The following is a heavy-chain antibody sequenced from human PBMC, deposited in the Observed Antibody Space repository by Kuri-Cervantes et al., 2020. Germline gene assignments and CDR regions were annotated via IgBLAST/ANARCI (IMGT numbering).Heavy chain of an antibody. D-gene: IGHD6-19*01. V-gene: IGHV1-18*01. Sequence: ASVKVSCKASGYTFTSYGIRWVRQAPGQGLEWMGWISAYNGNTNYAQKLQGRVTMTTDTSTSTAYMELRSLRSDDTAVYYCARDTYSSGWYFSVYWGQGTLVTVSS. CDR3: ARDTYSSGWYFSVY. J-gene: IGHJ4*02. CDR2: ISAYNGNT. CDR1: GYTFTSYG.